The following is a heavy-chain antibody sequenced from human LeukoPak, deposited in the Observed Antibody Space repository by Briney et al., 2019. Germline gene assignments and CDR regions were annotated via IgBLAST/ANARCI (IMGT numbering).Heavy chain of an antibody. CDR2: IYAGGKT. D-gene: IGHD3-10*01. CDR3: ARMDYYGTGTYHSWFDP. V-gene: IGHV4-61*02. CDR1: GDSISTGGYF. Sequence: SETLSLTCTVSGDSISTGGYFWSWIRQPAGKGLEWIGRIYAGGKTNYNPSLRSRVTISVDTSRNQFSLKLNSVTAADTAVYYCARMDYYGTGTYHSWFDPWGQGTLVTVSS. J-gene: IGHJ5*02.